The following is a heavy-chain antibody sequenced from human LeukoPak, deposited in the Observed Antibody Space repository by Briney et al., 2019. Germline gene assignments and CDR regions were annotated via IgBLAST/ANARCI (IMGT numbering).Heavy chain of an antibody. CDR1: GFTFSSYS. CDR3: AGGRPIDY. CDR2: ISDSGGTI. J-gene: IGHJ4*02. Sequence: PGGSLRLSCAASGFTFSSYSMNWVRQATGKGLEGVSYISDSGGTIYYADSVRGRFTISRDNAKNSLYLQMNSLRAEDTAVYYCAGGRPIDYWGQGTLVTVSS. V-gene: IGHV3-48*01.